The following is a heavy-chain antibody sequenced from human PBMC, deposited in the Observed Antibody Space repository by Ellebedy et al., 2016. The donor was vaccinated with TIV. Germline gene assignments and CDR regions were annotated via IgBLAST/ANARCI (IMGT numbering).Heavy chain of an antibody. CDR3: ARGDTNSGDY. CDR1: GFTFSRYW. D-gene: IGHD3-3*01. J-gene: IGHJ4*02. V-gene: IGHV3-7*01. CDR2: INQDGSEI. Sequence: GGSLRLXXAASGFTFSRYWMSWVRQAPGKGLEWVANINQDGSEIYSVDSVTGRFTISRDNAKNSLYLQLNSLRAEDTAVYYCARGDTNSGDYWGQGTLVSVSS.